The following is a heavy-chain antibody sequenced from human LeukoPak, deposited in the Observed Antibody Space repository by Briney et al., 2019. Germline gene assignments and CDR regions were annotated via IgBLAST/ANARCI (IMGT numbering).Heavy chain of an antibody. CDR1: GFTFNSYA. V-gene: IGHV3-30-3*01. D-gene: IGHD3-16*01. Sequence: TGGSLRLSCAASGFTFNSYAMHWVRQAPGKGLEWVAVISYDGSNKYYADSVKGRFTISRDNSKNSLYLQMNSLTAEDTAVYYCTRVSYADGGYFDYWGQGTLVTVSS. CDR3: TRVSYADGGYFDY. CDR2: ISYDGSNK. J-gene: IGHJ4*02.